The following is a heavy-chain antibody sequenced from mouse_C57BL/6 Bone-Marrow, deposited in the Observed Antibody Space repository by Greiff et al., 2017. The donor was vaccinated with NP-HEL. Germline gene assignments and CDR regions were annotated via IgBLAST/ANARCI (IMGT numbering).Heavy chain of an antibody. CDR1: GYTFTDYN. CDR3: ARALWLRWYFDV. V-gene: IGHV1-18*01. CDR2: INPNNGGT. D-gene: IGHD2-2*01. J-gene: IGHJ1*03. Sequence: EVQLVESGPELVKPGASVKIPCKASGYTFTDYNMDWVKQSHGKSLEWIGDINPNNGGTIYNQKFKGKATLTVDKSSSTAYMELRSLTSEDTAVYYCARALWLRWYFDVWGTGTTVTVSS.